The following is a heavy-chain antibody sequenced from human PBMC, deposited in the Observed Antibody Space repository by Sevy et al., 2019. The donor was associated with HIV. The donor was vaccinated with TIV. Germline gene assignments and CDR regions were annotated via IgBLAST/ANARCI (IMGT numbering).Heavy chain of an antibody. Sequence: GGSLRLSCAASGFIFSNYPMSWVRHSPGKGLEWVSDISAGGTTTYYADSVEGRFTISRDNSKNTVSLLMNSLGAEDTAIYDCAKRYCSTITCYDDDFWNPYYFYGLDVWGQGISVTVSS. CDR2: ISAGGTTT. V-gene: IGHV3-23*01. CDR1: GFIFSNYP. D-gene: IGHD2-2*01. CDR3: AKRYCSTITCYDDDFWNPYYFYGLDV. J-gene: IGHJ6*02.